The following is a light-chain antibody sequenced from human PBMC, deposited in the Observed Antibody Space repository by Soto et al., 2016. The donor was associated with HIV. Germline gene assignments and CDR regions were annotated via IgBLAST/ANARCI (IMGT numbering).Light chain of an antibody. CDR3: LQQYSYPFT. CDR1: QSISTS. Sequence: DIQMTQSPSSLSASVGDRITITCRASQSISTSLNWYQQKPEKAPKVLIYAASSVQSGVPSRFSGSGSGTEFTLTISSLQPEDSATYYCLQQYSYPFTFGRGPSWRSN. J-gene: IGKJ2*01. V-gene: IGKV1-17*01. CDR2: AAS.